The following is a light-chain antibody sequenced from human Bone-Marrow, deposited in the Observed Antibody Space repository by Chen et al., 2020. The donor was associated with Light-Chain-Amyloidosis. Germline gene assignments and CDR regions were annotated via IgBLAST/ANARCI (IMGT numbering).Light chain of an antibody. CDR1: NIGSTS. V-gene: IGLV3-21*02. J-gene: IGLJ3*02. Sequence: SYVLTQPSSVSVAPVQTATIACGGNNIGSTSVHWYQQTPGQAPLLVVYDDGDRPSGIPERLSGYKAGNTATLNISRVEAGDEADYYCQVWDRSSDRPVFGGGTKLTVL. CDR2: DDG. CDR3: QVWDRSSDRPV.